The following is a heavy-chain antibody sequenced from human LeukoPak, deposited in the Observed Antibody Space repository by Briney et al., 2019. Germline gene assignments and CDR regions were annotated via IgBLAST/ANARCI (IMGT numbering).Heavy chain of an antibody. D-gene: IGHD4-23*01. J-gene: IGHJ4*02. Sequence: PGGTLRLSCAASAFTFSNYWMSWVRQAPGKGLEWVANIKEDGSEKNYVDSVKGRFTISRDNTKNSLYLQMNSPRVDDTAVYCCGEDRGYSTFYYWGQGTLVTVSS. CDR2: IKEDGSEK. V-gene: IGHV3-7*01. CDR3: GEDRGYSTFYY. CDR1: AFTFSNYW.